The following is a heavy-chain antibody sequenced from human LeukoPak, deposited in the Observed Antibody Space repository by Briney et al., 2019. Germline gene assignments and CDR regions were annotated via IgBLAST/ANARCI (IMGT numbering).Heavy chain of an antibody. D-gene: IGHD5-18*01. V-gene: IGHV4-59*01. CDR2: IYYSGST. CDR3: ARAGTAMVSLDY. CDR1: GGSISSYY. Sequence: PSETLSLTCTVSGGSISSYYWSWIRQPPGKGLEWIGYIYYSGSTNYNPSLKSRVTISVDTPKNQLSLKLTSVTAADTAVYYCARAGTAMVSLDYWGQGTLVTVSS. J-gene: IGHJ4*02.